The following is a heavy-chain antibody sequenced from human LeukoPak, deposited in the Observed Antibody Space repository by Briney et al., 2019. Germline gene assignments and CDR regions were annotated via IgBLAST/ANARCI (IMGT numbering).Heavy chain of an antibody. CDR3: ARDHIQLWFIGTDY. V-gene: IGHV4-34*01. J-gene: IGHJ4*02. D-gene: IGHD5-18*01. CDR1: GGSFSGYY. CDR2: INHSGST. Sequence: SETLSLTCAVYGGSFSGYYWSWIRQPPGKGLEWIGEINHSGSTNYNPSLKSRVTISVDTSKNQFSLKLSSVTAADTAVYYCARDHIQLWFIGTDYWGQGTLVTVSS.